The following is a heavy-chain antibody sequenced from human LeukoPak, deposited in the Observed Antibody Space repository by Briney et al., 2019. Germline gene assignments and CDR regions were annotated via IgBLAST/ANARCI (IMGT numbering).Heavy chain of an antibody. D-gene: IGHD3-10*01. CDR3: ARFRGSGSYYLNDAFDI. CDR2: INHSAST. J-gene: IGHJ3*02. V-gene: IGHV4-34*01. Sequence: IXXINHSASTDYNPSLKSRVTISVDTSKNQFSLKLSSVTAADTAVYYCARFRGSGSYYLNDAFDIWGQGTMVTVSS.